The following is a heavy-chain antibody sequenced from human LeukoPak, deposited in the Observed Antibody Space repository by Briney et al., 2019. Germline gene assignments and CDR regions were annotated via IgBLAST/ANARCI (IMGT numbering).Heavy chain of an antibody. Sequence: SVKVSCKASGGTFSSYAISWVRQAPGQGLEWMGRIIPILGIANYAQKFQGRVTITADKSTSTAYMELSSLRSEDTAVYYCARGLYSSSSHHSQHWGQGTLVTVSS. CDR1: GGTFSSYA. V-gene: IGHV1-69*04. J-gene: IGHJ1*01. CDR3: ARGLYSSSSHHSQH. CDR2: IIPILGIA. D-gene: IGHD6-13*01.